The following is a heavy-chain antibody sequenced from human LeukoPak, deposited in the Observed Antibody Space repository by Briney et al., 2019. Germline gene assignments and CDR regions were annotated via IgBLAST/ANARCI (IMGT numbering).Heavy chain of an antibody. CDR2: ISSSGGST. V-gene: IGHV3-23*01. CDR3: AKGACTDTNCHDLASGHHLYYQLDV. D-gene: IGHD2-8*02. CDR1: GFTFRNYG. Sequence: GGSLRLSCETSGFTFRNYGMTWVRQGPGKGLEWVSAISSSGGSTNYADSVKGRFTISRDNSKNTLFLKINRLSAEDTAVYYCAKGACTDTNCHDLASGHHLYYQLDVWGKGTTVTVSS. J-gene: IGHJ6*03.